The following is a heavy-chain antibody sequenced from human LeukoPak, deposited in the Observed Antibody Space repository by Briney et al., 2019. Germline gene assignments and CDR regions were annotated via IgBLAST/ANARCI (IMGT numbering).Heavy chain of an antibody. D-gene: IGHD6-19*01. Sequence: GGSLRLSCAASGFTFSSYAMSWVRQAPGKGLEWVSAISGSGGSTYYADSVKGRFTISRDNSKNTLYLQMNSLRAEDTAVYYCARDPKAVAGTGTFDYWGQGTLVTVSS. J-gene: IGHJ4*02. CDR1: GFTFSSYA. CDR2: ISGSGGST. CDR3: ARDPKAVAGTGTFDY. V-gene: IGHV3-23*01.